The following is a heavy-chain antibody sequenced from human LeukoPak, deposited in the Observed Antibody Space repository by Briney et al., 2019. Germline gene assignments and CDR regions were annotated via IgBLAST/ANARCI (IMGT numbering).Heavy chain of an antibody. CDR2: ISADGGRT. CDR1: GLTFSSSA. CDR3: AKGGTILGVIRCFDN. D-gene: IGHD3-10*01. V-gene: IGHV3-23*01. Sequence: GGPLRFSCAASGLTFSSSAMTWVRKAQGKGLEWVQGISADGGRTYYADSVKGRFTISRDNSKNTLYLQMNSLRAEDTAVYYCAKGGTILGVIRCFDNWGQGALVTVSS. J-gene: IGHJ4*02.